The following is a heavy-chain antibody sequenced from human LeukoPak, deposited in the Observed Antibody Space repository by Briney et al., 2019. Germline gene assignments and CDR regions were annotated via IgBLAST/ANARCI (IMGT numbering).Heavy chain of an antibody. D-gene: IGHD3-9*01. CDR1: GGSISSYY. CDR2: IYYSGST. V-gene: IGHV4-59*13. CDR3: ARRRYFDWFDAFDI. Sequence: PSETLSLTCNVSGGSISSYYWSWIPQPPGKGPEWIGYIYYSGSTNYNPSLKSRVTISVDTSKNQFSLKLSSVTAADTAVYYCARRRYFDWFDAFDIWGQGTMVTVSS. J-gene: IGHJ3*02.